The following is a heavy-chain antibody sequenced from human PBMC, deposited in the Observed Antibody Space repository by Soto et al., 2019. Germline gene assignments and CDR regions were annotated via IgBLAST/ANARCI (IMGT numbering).Heavy chain of an antibody. D-gene: IGHD5-12*01. Sequence: SVKVSREACGSTFPSYGISCVRQVPGQGLEWMGGIIPIFNTPNYAQKFQGRVTFTADESTGTAYMELSSLRSEDTAVYYCASRPRNGYNRWGQGNLVTGSS. CDR2: IIPIFNTP. J-gene: IGHJ4*02. V-gene: IGHV1-69*13. CDR3: ASRPRNGYNR. CDR1: GSTFPSYG.